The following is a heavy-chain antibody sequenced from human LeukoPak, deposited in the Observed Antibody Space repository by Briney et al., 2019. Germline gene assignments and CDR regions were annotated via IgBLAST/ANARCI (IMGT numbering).Heavy chain of an antibody. Sequence: SETLSLTCTVSGYSISSGYYWGWIRQPPGKGLEWIGSIYHSGSTYYNPSLKSRVTISVDTSKNQFSLKLRSVTAADTAVYYCVRTLGWEVTIDYWGQGTLVTVSS. V-gene: IGHV4-38-2*02. CDR1: GYSISSGYY. D-gene: IGHD4-17*01. CDR2: IYHSGST. CDR3: VRTLGWEVTIDY. J-gene: IGHJ4*02.